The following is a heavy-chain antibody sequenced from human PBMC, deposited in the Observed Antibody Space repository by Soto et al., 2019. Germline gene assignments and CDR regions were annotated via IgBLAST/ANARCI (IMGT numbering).Heavy chain of an antibody. CDR1: GGSISSYY. CDR3: ARTGGSSLYYYYGMDV. CDR2: IYTSGST. J-gene: IGHJ6*02. D-gene: IGHD1-26*01. Sequence: SETLSLTCTVSGGSISSYYWSWIRQPAGKGLEWIGRIYTSGSTNYNPSLKSRVTMSVDTSKNQFSLKLSPVTAADTAVYYCARTGGSSLYYYYGMDVWGQGTTVTVSS. V-gene: IGHV4-4*07.